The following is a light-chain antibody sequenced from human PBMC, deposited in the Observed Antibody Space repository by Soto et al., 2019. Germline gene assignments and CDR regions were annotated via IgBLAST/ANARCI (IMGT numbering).Light chain of an antibody. CDR2: GAS. CDR3: QHFGGTTFT. J-gene: IGKJ5*01. CDR1: QSVSSSY. V-gene: IGKV3-20*01. Sequence: EIVLTQSPGTLSLSPGARATLSCRASQSVSSSYLAWYQQKPGQAPRLLIYGASTRATGIPDRFSGSGSGTHFTLTISRLEPGDFAVYYCQHFGGTTFTFGQGTRLEIK.